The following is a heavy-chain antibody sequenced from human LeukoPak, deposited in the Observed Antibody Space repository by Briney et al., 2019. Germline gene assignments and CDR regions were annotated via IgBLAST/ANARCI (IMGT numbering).Heavy chain of an antibody. CDR3: ARDLLYDSSGIFDY. J-gene: IGHJ4*02. D-gene: IGHD3-22*01. CDR1: GFTFSSYS. V-gene: IGHV3-48*01. Sequence: PGGSLRLSCAASGFTFSSYSMNWVRQAPGKGLEWLSYIGSSSTTIYYADSVKGRFTISRDNAKNSLYLQMNSLRAEDTAVYYCARDLLYDSSGIFDYWGQGTLVTVSS. CDR2: IGSSSTTI.